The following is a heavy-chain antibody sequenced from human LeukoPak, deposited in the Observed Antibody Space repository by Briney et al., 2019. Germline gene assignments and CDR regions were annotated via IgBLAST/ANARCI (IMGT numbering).Heavy chain of an antibody. CDR3: RVCVTRGFEY. D-gene: IGHD4-17*01. Sequence: MDWIPRGPPKEQKRVSSISSSSSYIYYADSVKGRLTISRDNAKNSLYLQMNSLRAEDTAVYYCRVCVTRGFEYWGQGTLVTVSS. V-gene: IGHV3-21*01. J-gene: IGHJ4*02. CDR2: ISSSSSYI.